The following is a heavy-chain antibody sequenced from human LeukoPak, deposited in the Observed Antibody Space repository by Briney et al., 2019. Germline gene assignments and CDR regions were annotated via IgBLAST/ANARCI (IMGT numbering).Heavy chain of an antibody. J-gene: IGHJ4*02. CDR1: GYTFTSHD. CDR2: MNPNSGYT. V-gene: IGHV1-8*01. Sequence: GASVKVSCKASGYTFTSHDINWVRQATGQGLEWMGWMNPNSGYTGYAQKFQGRVTMTRNTSITTAYMELSSLRSADTAVYYCAMRPYNWNDDGNIDYWGQGTLVTVSS. D-gene: IGHD1-20*01. CDR3: AMRPYNWNDDGNIDY.